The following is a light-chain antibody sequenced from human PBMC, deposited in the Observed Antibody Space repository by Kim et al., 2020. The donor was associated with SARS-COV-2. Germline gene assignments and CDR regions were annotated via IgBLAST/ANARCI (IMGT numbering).Light chain of an antibody. CDR2: GAS. Sequence: DIVLTQSPATLSLSPGERATLSCRASQSDSSYLAWYLQKPGQAPRLLIYGASNRATGIPARFSGSGSGTDFTLTISSLEPEDFAVYYCQHGTSFGGGTKVDIK. CDR1: QSDSSY. V-gene: IGKV3-11*01. CDR3: QHGTS. J-gene: IGKJ4*01.